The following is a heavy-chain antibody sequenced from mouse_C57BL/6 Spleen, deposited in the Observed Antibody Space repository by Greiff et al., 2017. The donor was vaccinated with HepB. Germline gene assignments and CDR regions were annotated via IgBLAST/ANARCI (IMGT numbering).Heavy chain of an antibody. CDR1: GYTFTSYW. Sequence: QVQLQQPGAELVKPGASVKLSCKASGYTFTSYWMHWVKQRPGQGLEWIGMIHPNSGSTNYNEKFKSKATLTVDKSSSTAYMQRRSLTSEDSAVYYWARQVGSSLYWYFDVWGTGTTVTVSS. CDR2: IHPNSGST. D-gene: IGHD1-1*01. V-gene: IGHV1-64*01. CDR3: ARQVGSSLYWYFDV. J-gene: IGHJ1*03.